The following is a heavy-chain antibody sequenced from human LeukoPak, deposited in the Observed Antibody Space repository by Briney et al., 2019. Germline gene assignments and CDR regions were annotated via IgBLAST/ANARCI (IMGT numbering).Heavy chain of an antibody. CDR3: ARDLSDSGSYISPFQYFQH. J-gene: IGHJ1*01. CDR2: GGT. Sequence: GGTNYAQKFQGRVTMTRDTSISTAYMELSRLRSDDTAVYYCARDLSDSGSYISPFQYFQHWGQGTLVTVSS. D-gene: IGHD1-26*01. V-gene: IGHV1-2*02.